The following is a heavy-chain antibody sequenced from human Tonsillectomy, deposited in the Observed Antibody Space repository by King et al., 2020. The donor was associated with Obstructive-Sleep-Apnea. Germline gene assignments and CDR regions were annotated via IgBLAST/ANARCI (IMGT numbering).Heavy chain of an antibody. CDR3: ASRDYDIKGSD. D-gene: IGHD3-9*01. CDR1: GGSISSYY. J-gene: IGHJ4*02. V-gene: IGHV4-59*08. Sequence: QLQESGPGLVKPSETLSLTCTVSGGSISSYYWNWIRQPPGKGLEWIGYIYHSGSTSFNPSLKSRVTMSLDTSKNQLSLKLRSVTAADTAGYYCASRDYDIKGSDWGQGTLVTVSS. CDR2: IYHSGST.